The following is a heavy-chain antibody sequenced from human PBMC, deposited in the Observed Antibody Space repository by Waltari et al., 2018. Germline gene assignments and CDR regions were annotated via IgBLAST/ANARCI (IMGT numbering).Heavy chain of an antibody. V-gene: IGHV4-34*01. CDR1: GGSFSGYY. J-gene: IGHJ5*02. CDR3: ARDSTGDLNWFDP. Sequence: QVQLQQWGAGLLKPSETLSLTCAVYGGSFSGYYWSWIRQPPGKGLEWIGEINHSGSTNYNPSLKSRVTISVDTSKNQFSLKLSSVTAADTAVYYCARDSTGDLNWFDPWGQGTLVTVSS. CDR2: INHSGST. D-gene: IGHD2-21*02.